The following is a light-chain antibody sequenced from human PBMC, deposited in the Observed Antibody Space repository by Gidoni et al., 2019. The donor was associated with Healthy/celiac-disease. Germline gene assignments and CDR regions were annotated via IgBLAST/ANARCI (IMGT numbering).Light chain of an antibody. CDR1: QSISSW. CDR3: QQDNSYPWT. Sequence: IQMTQSPSTLSASVGDRVTITCRASQSISSWLAWYQQKPGKAPKLLIYKASSLESGVPSRFSGSGSGTEFTLTISSLQPDDFATYYCQQDNSYPWTFGQXTKVEIK. V-gene: IGKV1-5*03. CDR2: KAS. J-gene: IGKJ1*01.